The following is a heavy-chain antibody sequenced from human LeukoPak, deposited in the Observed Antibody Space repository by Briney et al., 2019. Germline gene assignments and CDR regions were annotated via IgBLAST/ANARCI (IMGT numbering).Heavy chain of an antibody. J-gene: IGHJ4*02. CDR1: GFSFSDHY. CDR2: IYSGGST. D-gene: IGHD1-1*01. V-gene: IGHV3-53*01. Sequence: PGGSLRLSCAASGFSFSDHYMDWIRQAPGKGLEWVSVIYSGGSTYYADSVKGRFTISRDNSKNTLYLQMNSLRAEDTAIYYCARVWRGNYYDYWGQGTLVTVSS. CDR3: ARVWRGNYYDY.